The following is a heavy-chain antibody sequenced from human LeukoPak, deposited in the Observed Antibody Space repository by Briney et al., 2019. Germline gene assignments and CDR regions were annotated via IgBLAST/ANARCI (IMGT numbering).Heavy chain of an antibody. V-gene: IGHV1-69*05. CDR1: GGTLSSYA. D-gene: IGHD3-22*01. Sequence: SVKVSCKASGGTLSSYAISWVRQAPGQGLEWMGGIIPIFGTANHAQKFQGRVTITTDESTSTAYMGLSSLRSEDTAVYYCARARSPSSGYLLRDHNWFDPWGQGTLVTVSS. CDR3: ARARSPSSGYLLRDHNWFDP. J-gene: IGHJ5*02. CDR2: IIPIFGTA.